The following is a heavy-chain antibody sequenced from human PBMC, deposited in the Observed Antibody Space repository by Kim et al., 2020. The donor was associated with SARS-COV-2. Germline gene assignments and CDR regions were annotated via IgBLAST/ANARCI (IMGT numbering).Heavy chain of an antibody. Sequence: DSVKGRFTISRDNSKNTLYLQMNSLRAEDTAVYYCAKDHYHDILTGYDYWGQGTLVTVSS. J-gene: IGHJ4*02. D-gene: IGHD3-9*01. CDR3: AKDHYHDILTGYDY. V-gene: IGHV3-23*01.